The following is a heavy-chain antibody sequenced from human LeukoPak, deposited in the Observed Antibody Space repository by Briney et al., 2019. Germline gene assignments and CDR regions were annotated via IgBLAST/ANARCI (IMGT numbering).Heavy chain of an antibody. CDR2: SNANSGGT. D-gene: IGHD6-13*01. Sequence: PVASVKVSCKASGYTFTGYYMHWVRRAPGQGLEWMGWSNANSGGTNYAQKFQGRVTMTRDTSISTAYMELSRLRSDDTAVYYCARVRSSSFSPYYYYGMDVWGQGTTVTVSS. CDR3: ARVRSSSFSPYYYYGMDV. CDR1: GYTFTGYY. V-gene: IGHV1-2*02. J-gene: IGHJ6*02.